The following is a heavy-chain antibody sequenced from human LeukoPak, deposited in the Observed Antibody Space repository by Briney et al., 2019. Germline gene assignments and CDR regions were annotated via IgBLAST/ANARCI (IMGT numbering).Heavy chain of an antibody. Sequence: GGSLRLSCAASGFTFSSYSMNWVRQAPGKGLEWVSSISSSGSYIYYADSVGGRFTISRDNAKNSLYLQMNSLRAEDTAVYYCARERIPGVTAFNIWGQGTMVSVSS. V-gene: IGHV3-21*01. CDR3: ARERIPGVTAFNI. CDR1: GFTFSSYS. D-gene: IGHD5-18*01. CDR2: ISSSGSYI. J-gene: IGHJ3*02.